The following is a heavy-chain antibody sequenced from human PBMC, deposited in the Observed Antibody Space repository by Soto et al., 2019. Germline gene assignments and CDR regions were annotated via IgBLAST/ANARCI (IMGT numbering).Heavy chain of an antibody. D-gene: IGHD6-6*01. J-gene: IGHJ4*02. CDR3: ARERRSSSSDYFDF. CDR2: ITGPGNNI. Sequence: GGSLRLSCAASGFTFSAYAMNWVRQAPGKGLEWVSRITGPGNNIYYADSVKGRFTISRDNSKDTVYLQMSSLRVEDTAVYYCARERRSSSSDYFDFWGQGTLVTVS. V-gene: IGHV3-23*01. CDR1: GFTFSAYA.